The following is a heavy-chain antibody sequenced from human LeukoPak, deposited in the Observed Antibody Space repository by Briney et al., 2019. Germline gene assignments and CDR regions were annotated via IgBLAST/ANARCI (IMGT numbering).Heavy chain of an antibody. CDR1: GFTCDDYA. Sequence: GRSLRLSCAASGFTCDDYAMRWGRQARGKGLGWGSGISCDSGSIGYADSVKGRFTISRDNATNSLYLQRNRMRAEDTALYYCARRVAAVGFDYWGQGTLVTVSS. CDR2: ISCDSGSI. CDR3: ARRVAAVGFDY. J-gene: IGHJ4*02. D-gene: IGHD6-13*01. V-gene: IGHV3-9*01.